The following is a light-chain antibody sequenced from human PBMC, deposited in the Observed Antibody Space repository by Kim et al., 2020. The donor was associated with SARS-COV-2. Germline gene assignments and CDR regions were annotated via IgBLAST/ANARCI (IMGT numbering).Light chain of an antibody. J-gene: IGKJ2*01. V-gene: IGKV1-33*01. CDR1: QDISNY. CDR2: DAS. CDR3: QQYDNPPYT. Sequence: DIQMTQSPSSLSASVGDRVTITCQASQDISNYLNWYQQKPGKAPKLLIYDASNLETGVTSRFSGSGSETDFTFTNSSLQPEDIATYYCQQYDNPPYTFGQGTKLEI.